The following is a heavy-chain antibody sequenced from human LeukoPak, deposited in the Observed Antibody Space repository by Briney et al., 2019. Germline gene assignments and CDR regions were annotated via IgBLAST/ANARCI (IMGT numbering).Heavy chain of an antibody. J-gene: IGHJ6*02. CDR1: GGSISSGDFY. CDR2: FFYSGST. D-gene: IGHD2-15*01. V-gene: IGHV4-30-4*01. CDR3: ARGAMVAATRSFYYRMDI. Sequence: PSETLSLTCIVSGGSISSGDFYWSWIRQPPGKGLEWIGYFFYSGSTYYNPSLKSRVTISVDTSKNQFSLKLSSVTAADTAVYYCARGAMVAATRSFYYRMDIWGQGTTVTVSS.